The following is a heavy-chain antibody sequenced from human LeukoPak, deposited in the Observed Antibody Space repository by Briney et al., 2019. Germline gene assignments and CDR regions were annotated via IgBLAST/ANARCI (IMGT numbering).Heavy chain of an antibody. CDR2: IWYDGTNK. V-gene: IGHV3-33*06. J-gene: IGHJ4*02. CDR3: AKGRAYDSNGYPYILHY. CDR1: GLIFSNYG. D-gene: IGHD3-22*01. Sequence: GGSLRLSCAVSGLIFSNYGFHWARQAPGKGLEWVAVIWYDGTNKYYADSVKGRFTISRDDSKNTLYLQMDSLRAEDTAVYYCAKGRAYDSNGYPYILHYWGQGTLVTVSS.